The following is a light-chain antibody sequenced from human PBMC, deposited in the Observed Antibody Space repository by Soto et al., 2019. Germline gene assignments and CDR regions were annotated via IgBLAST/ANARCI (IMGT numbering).Light chain of an antibody. CDR3: QQYEAVVT. J-gene: IGKJ1*01. V-gene: IGKV3-20*01. CDR2: DAS. Sequence: EMVLTQSPGTLSLSPGERATLSCRASQSLTNNYFAWYQQKPGRALRLLIDDASTRATGIPDRFSGSGSGTDFTLTISRLEPEDVAVYYCQQYEAVVTFGQGTKVEI. CDR1: QSLTNNY.